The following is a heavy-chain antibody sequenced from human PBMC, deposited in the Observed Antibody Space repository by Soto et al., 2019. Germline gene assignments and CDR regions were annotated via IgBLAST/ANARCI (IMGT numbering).Heavy chain of an antibody. CDR1: GFTFSNYA. CDR2: ISGSGGST. D-gene: IGHD3-10*01. V-gene: IGHV3-23*01. CDR3: AKDGGSGTYACYYMDV. Sequence: GGSLRLSCTASGFTFSNYAMTWVRQAPGKGLQWVSAISGSGGSTYYPDSVKGRFTVSRDNSKKMLYLQMNSLRAGDTAVYYCAKDGGSGTYACYYMDVWGKGTTVTVSS. J-gene: IGHJ6*03.